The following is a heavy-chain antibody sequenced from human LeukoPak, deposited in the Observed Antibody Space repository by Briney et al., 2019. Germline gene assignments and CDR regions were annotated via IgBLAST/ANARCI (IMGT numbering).Heavy chain of an antibody. CDR1: GFTFSSYS. D-gene: IGHD1-26*01. Sequence: GGSLRLSCAASGFTFSSYSMNWVRQAPGKGLEWVSSISSSSSYIYYADSVKGRFTISRDNAKNSLYLQMNSLRAEDTAVYYCARVRFTWSSGGSYDYFDYWGQGTLVTVSS. J-gene: IGHJ4*02. CDR3: ARVRFTWSSGGSYDYFDY. V-gene: IGHV3-21*01. CDR2: ISSSSSYI.